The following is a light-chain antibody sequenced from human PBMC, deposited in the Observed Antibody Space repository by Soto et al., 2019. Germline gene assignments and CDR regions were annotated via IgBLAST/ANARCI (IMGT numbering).Light chain of an antibody. CDR2: GAS. CDR3: HPSGRSGP. V-gene: IGKV3-20*01. J-gene: IGKJ1*01. CDR1: QSVSNNY. Sequence: GVTQSAGTLSLYTGEKATLSCRASQSVSNNYLAWYQQKPGQAPRLLIYGASNRATGIPDRFSGSGSGTDFTLTICRLAHDGFAVYYSHPSGRSGPFGQGTKL.